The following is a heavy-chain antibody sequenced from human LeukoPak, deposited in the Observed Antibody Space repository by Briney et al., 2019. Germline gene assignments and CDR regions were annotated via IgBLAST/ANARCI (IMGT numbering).Heavy chain of an antibody. D-gene: IGHD3-16*01. J-gene: IGHJ3*01. CDR3: AREGASTISHAFDV. V-gene: IGHV3-7*01. Sequence: GGSLRLSCAASGFPFSTFWMTWVRQAPGKGLEWVANIIQDGSERYYVGSVKGRFTISRDNAKNSMYLQMNSLRAEDTAVYYCAREGASTISHAFDVWGQGTMVTVSS. CDR2: IIQDGSER. CDR1: GFPFSTFW.